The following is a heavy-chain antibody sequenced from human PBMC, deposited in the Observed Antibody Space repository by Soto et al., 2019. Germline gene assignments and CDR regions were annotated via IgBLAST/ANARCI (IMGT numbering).Heavy chain of an antibody. D-gene: IGHD6-13*01. V-gene: IGHV1-2*02. J-gene: IGHJ6*02. CDR2: INPNSGGT. CDR3: ARPWELSLAAAGTGRMDV. CDR1: GYTFTGYY. Sequence: ASVKVSCKASGYTFTGYYMHWVRQAPGQGLEWMGWINPNSGGTNYAQKFQGRVTMTRDTSISTAYMELSRLRSDDTAVYYCARPWELSLAAAGTGRMDVWGPGPTVTVS.